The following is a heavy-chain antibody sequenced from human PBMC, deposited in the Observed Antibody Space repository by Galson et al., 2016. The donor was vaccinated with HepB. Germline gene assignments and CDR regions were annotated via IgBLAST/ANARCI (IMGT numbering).Heavy chain of an antibody. J-gene: IGHJ5*02. D-gene: IGHD4-17*01. V-gene: IGHV4-59*01. Sequence: LSLTCTVSGGTISSYFWSWLRQPPGKGLEWIGYIYFRGTTNYNPTLRSRVTISVDTSKDQFSLSLTSVTAADTAVYYCARGADFADSGWFDPWGQGTLVTASS. CDR1: GGTISSYF. CDR2: IYFRGTT. CDR3: ARGADFADSGWFDP.